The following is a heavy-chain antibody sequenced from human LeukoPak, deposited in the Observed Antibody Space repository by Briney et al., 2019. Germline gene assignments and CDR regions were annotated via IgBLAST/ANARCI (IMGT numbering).Heavy chain of an antibody. Sequence: PGGSLRLSCAASGFTFSNAWMSWVRQAPGKGLEWVGRIKSKTDGGTTDYAAPVKGRFTISRDDSKNTLYLQMNSLKTEDTAVYYCTTDQRSITMIVVDILFDYWGQGTLVTVSS. CDR2: IKSKTDGGTT. CDR1: GFTFSNAW. D-gene: IGHD3-22*01. CDR3: TTDQRSITMIVVDILFDY. J-gene: IGHJ4*02. V-gene: IGHV3-15*01.